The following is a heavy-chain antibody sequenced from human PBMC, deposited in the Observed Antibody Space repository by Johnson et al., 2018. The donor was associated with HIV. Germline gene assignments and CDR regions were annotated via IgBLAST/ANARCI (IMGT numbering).Heavy chain of an antibody. CDR1: GFTFSSHD. J-gene: IGHJ3*02. CDR3: AKDEGGDAFDI. CDR2: IGTAGDT. Sequence: VQLVESGGGLVQPGGSLRLSCAASGFTFSSHDMHWVRQTTRKGLEWVSGIGTAGDTYYAASVKGRFTIPRDNSKNTLYLQTNSLRGEDTALYYCAKDEGGDAFDIWGQGTMVTVSS. V-gene: IGHV3-13*01.